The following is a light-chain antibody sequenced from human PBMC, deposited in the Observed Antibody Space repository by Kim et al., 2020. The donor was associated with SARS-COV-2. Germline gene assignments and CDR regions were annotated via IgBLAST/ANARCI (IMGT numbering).Light chain of an antibody. V-gene: IGKV1-5*03. CDR1: QMLDTW. J-gene: IGKJ2*01. Sequence: SASIGERVTIPCRASQMLDTWLAWYQQKPGKAPKLLIYLASTLENGVPPRFSGSGSGAEFTLTINSLQPDDFATYYCQHYSRFPYTFGQGTKLEI. CDR3: QHYSRFPYT. CDR2: LAS.